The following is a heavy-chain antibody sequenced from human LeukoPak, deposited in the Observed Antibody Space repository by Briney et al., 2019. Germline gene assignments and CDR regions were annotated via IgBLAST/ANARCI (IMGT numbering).Heavy chain of an antibody. CDR3: ASSEAYQLLYISGSDAFDI. D-gene: IGHD2-2*02. CDR1: GFTFSSYA. J-gene: IGHJ3*02. V-gene: IGHV3-11*04. Sequence: PGGSLRLSCAASGFTFSSYAMSWIRQAPGKGLEWVSYISSSGSTIYYADSVKGRFTISRDNAKNSLYLQMNSLRAEDTAVYYCASSEAYQLLYISGSDAFDIWGQGTMVTVSS. CDR2: ISSSGSTI.